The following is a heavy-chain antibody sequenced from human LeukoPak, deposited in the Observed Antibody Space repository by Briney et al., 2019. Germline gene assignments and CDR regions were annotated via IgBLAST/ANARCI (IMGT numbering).Heavy chain of an antibody. Sequence: GSLRLSCSASGFTFSSYAMHWVRQAPGKGLEYVSAISPDGGNTYYADSVEGRFSIPRDNSKNTLYLQMSSLRPEDTAVYYCVPKGTEGYWGQGTLVTVSS. J-gene: IGHJ4*02. CDR1: GFTFSSYA. V-gene: IGHV3-64D*06. CDR2: ISPDGGNT. CDR3: VPKGTEGY.